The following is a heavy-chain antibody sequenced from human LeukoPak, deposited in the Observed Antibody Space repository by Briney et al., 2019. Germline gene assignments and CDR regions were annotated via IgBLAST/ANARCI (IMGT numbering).Heavy chain of an antibody. Sequence: PGRSLRLSCAASGFTFSSYGMHWVRQAPGKGLEWVAVIWYDRSNKYYADSVKGRFTISRDNSKNTLYLQMNSLRAEDTAVYYCARDIHGRDSPYYYGMDVWGQGTTVTVSS. CDR3: ARDIHGRDSPYYYGMDV. CDR1: GFTFSSYG. J-gene: IGHJ6*02. V-gene: IGHV3-33*01. D-gene: IGHD5-18*01. CDR2: IWYDRSNK.